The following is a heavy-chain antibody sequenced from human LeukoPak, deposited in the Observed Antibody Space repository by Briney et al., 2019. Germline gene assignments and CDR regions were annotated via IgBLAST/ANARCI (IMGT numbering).Heavy chain of an antibody. D-gene: IGHD3-22*01. CDR1: GYTFTNYG. J-gene: IGHJ4*02. Sequence: ASVKVSCKASGYTFTNYGISWVRQAPGQGLEWMGWINTYNGNTNYAQKFQCRVTMTTDTSTSTAYMELRSLRSDDTAVYYCARVVLDHYYDSSGYLGTLDYWGQGTLVTVSS. CDR2: INTYNGNT. V-gene: IGHV1-18*01. CDR3: ARVVLDHYYDSSGYLGTLDY.